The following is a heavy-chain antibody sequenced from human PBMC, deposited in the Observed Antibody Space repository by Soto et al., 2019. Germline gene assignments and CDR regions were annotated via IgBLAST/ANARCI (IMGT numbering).Heavy chain of an antibody. D-gene: IGHD3-10*01. V-gene: IGHV4-34*01. CDR3: ARGEITLLGGMDV. CDR1: GGSFRGYY. Sequence: PSGNPSLTCTVSGGSFRGYYLGWVRQPPGKGLEWIGEINHSGPSNYHPSLKSRVTISVATSKNQFSLTVNSVTPADTAVYYCARGEITLLGGMDVWGQGTTVTVSS. CDR2: INHSGPS. J-gene: IGHJ6*02.